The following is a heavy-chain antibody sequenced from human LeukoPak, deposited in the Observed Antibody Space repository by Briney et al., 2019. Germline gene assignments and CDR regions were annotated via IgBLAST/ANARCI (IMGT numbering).Heavy chain of an antibody. CDR2: INPNSGGT. V-gene: IGHV1-2*02. J-gene: IGHJ4*02. CDR1: GYTFTGYY. CDR3: ARRLYSSGSFFDY. Sequence: ASVKVSCKASGYTFTGYYMHWVRQAPGQGLEWMGWINPNSGGTNYAQKFQGRVTMTRDTSISTAYLQWSSLKASDTAMYYCARRLYSSGSFFDYWGQGTLVTVSS. D-gene: IGHD6-19*01.